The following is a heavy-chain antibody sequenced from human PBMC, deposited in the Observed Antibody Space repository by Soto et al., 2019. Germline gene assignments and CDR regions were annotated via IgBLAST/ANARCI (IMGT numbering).Heavy chain of an antibody. CDR2: IYYSGST. D-gene: IGHD5-18*01. CDR3: ARAPRYNYGYFNFDY. Sequence: SETLSLTCTVSGGSISSYYWSWIRQPPGKGLEWIGYIYYSGSTSYNPSLKSRVTISVDTSKNQFSLKLSSVTAADTAVYYCARAPRYNYGYFNFDYWGQGTLVTVS. V-gene: IGHV4-59*01. CDR1: GGSISSYY. J-gene: IGHJ4*02.